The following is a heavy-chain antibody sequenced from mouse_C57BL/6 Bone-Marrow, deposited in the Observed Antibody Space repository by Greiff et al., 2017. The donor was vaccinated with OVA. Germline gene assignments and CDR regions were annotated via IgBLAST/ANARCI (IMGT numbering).Heavy chain of an antibody. J-gene: IGHJ1*03. Sequence: QVQLKESGAELARPGASVKLSCKASGYTFTSYGISWVKQRTGQGLEWIGEIYPRSGNTYYNEKFKGKATLTADKSSSTAYMELRSLTSEDSAVSFCASGGGTTNFDVWGTGTTVTVSS. CDR2: IYPRSGNT. D-gene: IGHD1-1*01. V-gene: IGHV1-81*01. CDR3: ASGGGTTNFDV. CDR1: GYTFTSYG.